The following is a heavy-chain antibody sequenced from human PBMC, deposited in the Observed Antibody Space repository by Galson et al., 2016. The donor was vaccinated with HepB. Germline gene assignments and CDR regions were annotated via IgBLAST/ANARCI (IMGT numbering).Heavy chain of an antibody. J-gene: IGHJ6*02. V-gene: IGHV3-15*01. CDR1: GFIFTNAW. D-gene: IGHD5-18*01. CDR3: ATASLRTALVAPIRHHFYGMDV. Sequence: SLRLSCAASGFIFTNAWMTWVRQAPGKGLEWVGRIKSKTDGGTTDNAAPVKGRFTISRGDSKNMLYLQMNSLIIEDTAVYYCATASLRTALVAPIRHHFYGMDVWGQGTTVTVSS. CDR2: IKSKTDGGTT.